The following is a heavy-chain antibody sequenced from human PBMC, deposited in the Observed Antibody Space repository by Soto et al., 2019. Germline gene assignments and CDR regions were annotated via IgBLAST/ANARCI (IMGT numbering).Heavy chain of an antibody. CDR3: ARGPRYCTNGVCYWGAYYFDY. J-gene: IGHJ4*02. D-gene: IGHD2-8*01. Sequence: LSLTCAVSGGSFRGFYWTWIRQSPGKGLEWIGYIYYSGSTYYNPSLKNRVTISVDTSKNQLSLKLSSVTDADTAVYYCARGPRYCTNGVCYWGAYYFDYWGQENLVTVSS. V-gene: IGHV4-31*11. CDR1: GGSFRGFY. CDR2: IYYSGST.